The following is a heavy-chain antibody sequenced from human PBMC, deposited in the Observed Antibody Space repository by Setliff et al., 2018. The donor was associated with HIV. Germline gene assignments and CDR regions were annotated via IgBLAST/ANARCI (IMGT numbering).Heavy chain of an antibody. Sequence: PSETLSLTCSVSGGSISSGSYYWSWIRQPAGKGLEWIGRIYNSGSTIYNPSLKSRVTLSLDTSKNQFSLKLSSVTAADTAVYYCARGGGYYYYGMDVWGQGTTVTVS. V-gene: IGHV4-61*02. CDR1: GGSISSGSYY. CDR3: ARGGGYYYYGMDV. D-gene: IGHD3-16*01. J-gene: IGHJ6*02. CDR2: IYNSGST.